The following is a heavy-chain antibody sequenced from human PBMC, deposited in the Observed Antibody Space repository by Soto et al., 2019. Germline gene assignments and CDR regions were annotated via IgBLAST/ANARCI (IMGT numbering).Heavy chain of an antibody. D-gene: IGHD3-10*01. Sequence: GGSLRLSCVASGFTFTTYWMSWVRQAPGKGLQWVANIRQDGGAQYYVDSVKGRFTISRDNAKNSVYLQMDSLSVEDTAVYYCVRGGHGSGSYLGSSWGQGILVTVSS. CDR3: VRGGHGSGSYLGSS. J-gene: IGHJ5*02. V-gene: IGHV3-7*03. CDR1: GFTFTTYW. CDR2: IRQDGGAQ.